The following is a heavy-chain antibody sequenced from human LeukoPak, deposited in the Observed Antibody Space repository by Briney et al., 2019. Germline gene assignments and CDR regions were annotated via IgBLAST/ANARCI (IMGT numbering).Heavy chain of an antibody. Sequence: GGSLRLSCAASGFTFSSYWMSWVRQAPGKGLEWVANIKHDGSEKYYVGSVKGRFTISRDNAKNSLYLQMNSLRAEDTAVYYCALYNWNSKRDLDYWGQGTLVTVSS. CDR1: GFTFSSYW. CDR3: ALYNWNSKRDLDY. V-gene: IGHV3-7*05. CDR2: IKHDGSEK. D-gene: IGHD1-7*01. J-gene: IGHJ4*02.